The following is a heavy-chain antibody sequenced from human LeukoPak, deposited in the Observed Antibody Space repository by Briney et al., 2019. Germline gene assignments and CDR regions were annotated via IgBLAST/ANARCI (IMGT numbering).Heavy chain of an antibody. CDR1: KFSSNNYW. V-gene: IGHV3-7*01. D-gene: IGHD6-25*01. Sequence: GGSLRLSCVGSKFSSNNYWMNWVRQAPGKGLEWVANIKPDASEKSYVDSVKGRFTISRDNAENSLYLQMSSLRAEDTATYYCTTVSGTSGGASHFWGQGTLVTVSS. J-gene: IGHJ4*02. CDR2: IKPDASEK. CDR3: TTVSGTSGGASHF.